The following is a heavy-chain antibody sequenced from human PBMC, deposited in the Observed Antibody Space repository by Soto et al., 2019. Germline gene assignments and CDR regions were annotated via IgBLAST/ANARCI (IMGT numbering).Heavy chain of an antibody. Sequence: GESLKISCKGSGYSFTSYWIGWVRQMPGKGLEWMGIIYPGDSDTRYSPSFQGQVTISADKSISTAYPQWSSLKASDTAMYYCARHPSYGDDSFYYYGMDVWGQGTRSTVSS. CDR2: IYPGDSDT. D-gene: IGHD4-17*01. CDR1: GYSFTSYW. V-gene: IGHV5-51*01. J-gene: IGHJ6*02. CDR3: ARHPSYGDDSFYYYGMDV.